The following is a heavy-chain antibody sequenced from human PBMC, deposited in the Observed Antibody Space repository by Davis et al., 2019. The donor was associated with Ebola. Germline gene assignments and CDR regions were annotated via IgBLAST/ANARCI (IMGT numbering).Heavy chain of an antibody. CDR1: GGAVTSGGYF. V-gene: IGHV4-61*08. CDR2: IYSSGDI. Sequence: PSETLCLTCAVSGGAVTSGGYFWAWIRQPPGKGLEWIGYIYSSGDIHLSPSLKSRVSMFRDTSKNQFSVALTSVTAADTAVYYCARVGDFQGVYWGQGILVTVSS. CDR3: ARVGDFQGVY. J-gene: IGHJ4*02. D-gene: IGHD2-8*01.